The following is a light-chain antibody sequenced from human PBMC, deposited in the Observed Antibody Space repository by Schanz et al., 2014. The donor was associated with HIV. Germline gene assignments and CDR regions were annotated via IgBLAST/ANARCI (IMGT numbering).Light chain of an antibody. CDR1: SSNIGAGYD. Sequence: QSVLTQPPSVSGAPGQRVTISCTGSSSNIGAGYDVHWYQQLPGTGPKLLIYGNNNRPSGVPDRFSGSKSGTSASLAISGLRSEDEADYYCQTYDSSRNVVFGGGTKLTVL. J-gene: IGLJ2*01. V-gene: IGLV1-40*01. CDR2: GNN. CDR3: QTYDSSRNVV.